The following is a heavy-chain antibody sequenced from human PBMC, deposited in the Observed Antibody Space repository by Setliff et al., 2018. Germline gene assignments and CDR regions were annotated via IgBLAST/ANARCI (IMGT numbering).Heavy chain of an antibody. D-gene: IGHD1-1*01. CDR2: TYYSGST. J-gene: IGHJ3*02. CDR1: CGSTSIDDYY. V-gene: IGHV4-30-4*01. Sequence: ASETLSLTCTVSCGSTSIDDYYWSWIRQPPGKGLEWIGYTYYSGSTYYNPSLKSRVTIAVDTSKNQFSLKLSSVTAADTAVYFCARSEMATTSFDIWGQGTMVTVSS. CDR3: ARSEMATTSFDI.